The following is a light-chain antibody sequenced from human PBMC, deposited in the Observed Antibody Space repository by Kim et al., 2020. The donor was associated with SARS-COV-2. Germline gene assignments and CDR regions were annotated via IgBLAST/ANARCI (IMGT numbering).Light chain of an antibody. J-gene: IGKJ2*01. CDR1: QSVNRW. CDR3: QQYIRYPYT. CDR2: KAS. Sequence: DIQMTQSPSTLSASVGDRVIITCRASQSVNRWLAWYQQKPGKAPRLLMYKASNLASWVPSRFSASGSETEFTLSISSLQPDDFASYFCQQYIRYPYTFGQGTKLEI. V-gene: IGKV1-5*03.